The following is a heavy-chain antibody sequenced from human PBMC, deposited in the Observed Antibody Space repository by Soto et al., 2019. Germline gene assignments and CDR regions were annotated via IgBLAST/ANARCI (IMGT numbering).Heavy chain of an antibody. CDR3: ASITIFGVVIMGGDYYYGMDV. V-gene: IGHV3-21*01. CDR1: GFTFSSYS. CDR2: ISSSSSYI. J-gene: IGHJ6*02. Sequence: PGGSLRLSCAASGFTFSSYSMNWVRQAPGKGLEWVSSISSSSSYIYYADSVKGRFTISRDNAKNSLYLQMNSLRAEDTAVYYCASITIFGVVIMGGDYYYGMDVWGQGTTVTVSS. D-gene: IGHD3-3*01.